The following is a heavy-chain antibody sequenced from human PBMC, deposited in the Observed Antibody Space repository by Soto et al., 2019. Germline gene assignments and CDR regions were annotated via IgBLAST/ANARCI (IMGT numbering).Heavy chain of an antibody. J-gene: IGHJ6*02. Sequence: QVQLQESGPGLVKPSQTLSLTCTVSGGSISSGGYYWSWIRQHPGKGLEWIGYIYYSGSTYYNPSLKSRVTISVDTSKNQFSLKLSSMTAADTAVYYCARDGTDYYYGMDVWGQGTTVTVSS. CDR1: GGSISSGGYY. CDR3: ARDGTDYYYGMDV. V-gene: IGHV4-31*03. CDR2: IYYSGST. D-gene: IGHD6-13*01.